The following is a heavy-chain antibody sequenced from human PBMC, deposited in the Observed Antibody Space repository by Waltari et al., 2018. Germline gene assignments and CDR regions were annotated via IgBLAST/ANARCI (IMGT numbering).Heavy chain of an antibody. CDR3: ARQPSSPIYYGSGSYYFDY. V-gene: IGHV4-39*01. CDR1: GGSISSSSYY. D-gene: IGHD3-10*01. CDR2: IYYSGST. J-gene: IGHJ4*02. Sequence: QLQLQESGPGLVKPSETLSLTCTVSGGSISSSSYYWGWIRQPPGKGLEWIGSIYYSGSTYYNPSLKSRVTISVDTSKNQFSLKLSSVTAADTAVYYCARQPSSPIYYGSGSYYFDYWGQGTLVTVSS.